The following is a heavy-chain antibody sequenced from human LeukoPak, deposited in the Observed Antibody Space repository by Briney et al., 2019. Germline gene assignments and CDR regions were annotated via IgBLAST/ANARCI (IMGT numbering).Heavy chain of an antibody. CDR1: GFTLSSCA. D-gene: IGHD3-22*01. CDR3: ARVSRGPHPYYYDSSGYMDY. CDR2: IRYDGTNK. Sequence: GGSLRLSCVASGFTLSSCAVHWVRQAPGKGLEWVAFIRYDGTNKYYADSVKGRFTISRDNSKDTLYLQMNSLRAEDTAVYYCARVSRGPHPYYYDSSGYMDYWGQGTLVTVSS. V-gene: IGHV3-30*02. J-gene: IGHJ4*02.